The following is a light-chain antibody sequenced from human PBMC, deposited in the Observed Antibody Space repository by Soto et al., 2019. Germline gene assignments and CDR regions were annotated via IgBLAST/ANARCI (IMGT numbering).Light chain of an antibody. CDR3: MDRMEFPFT. V-gene: IGKV2-40*01. Sequence: DIVMTQTPLSLPVTPGEPASISCRSSQSLLDSEDGDTYLDWYLQRPGQSPQLLIYTLSYRASGVPDRFSGRGSGTAFTLRMSRVAASDVGVYYWMDRMEFPFTFGPGTKVDIK. CDR2: TLS. J-gene: IGKJ3*01. CDR1: QSLLDSEDGDTY.